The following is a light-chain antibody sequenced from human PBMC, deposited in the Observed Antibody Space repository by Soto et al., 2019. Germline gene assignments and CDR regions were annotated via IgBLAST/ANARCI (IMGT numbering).Light chain of an antibody. Sequence: DIQMTQSPSTLSASVGDRVTISCRASQSISSWLAWYQQKPGKAPKLLIYDASSLESGVPSRFIGSGFGTEFTLTISSLQPDDFATYYCQQYNSYSPWTFGQGTKVEIK. V-gene: IGKV1-5*01. CDR3: QQYNSYSPWT. J-gene: IGKJ1*01. CDR1: QSISSW. CDR2: DAS.